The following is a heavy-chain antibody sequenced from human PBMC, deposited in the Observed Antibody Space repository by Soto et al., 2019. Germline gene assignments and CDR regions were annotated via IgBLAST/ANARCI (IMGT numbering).Heavy chain of an antibody. V-gene: IGHV4-34*01. CDR1: GGSFSGYF. Sequence: SETLSLTCTVSGGSFSGYFWTWIRQPPGKGLEWLAEINHSGITNYNPSVESRVSMLVGTSKNQFSLRLYSVTAADTAVYYCVRGPYNYNSRYFDYWGQGTLVTVSS. CDR2: INHSGIT. CDR3: VRGPYNYNSRYFDY. D-gene: IGHD1-1*01. J-gene: IGHJ4*02.